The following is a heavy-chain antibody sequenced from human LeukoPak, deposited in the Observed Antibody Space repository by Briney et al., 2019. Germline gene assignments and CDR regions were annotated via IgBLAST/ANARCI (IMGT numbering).Heavy chain of an antibody. Sequence: PSETLSLTCTVSGGSMNTYYWNWIRQPPGKGRGWIASIHYSGSINYNPSLKSRVTISEDTSKNQFSLKLRSVTAADTAVYYCARGYYDSSGYFNWFDPWGQGILVTVSS. CDR1: GGSMNTYY. J-gene: IGHJ5*02. D-gene: IGHD3-22*01. CDR3: ARGYYDSSGYFNWFDP. V-gene: IGHV4-59*01. CDR2: IHYSGSI.